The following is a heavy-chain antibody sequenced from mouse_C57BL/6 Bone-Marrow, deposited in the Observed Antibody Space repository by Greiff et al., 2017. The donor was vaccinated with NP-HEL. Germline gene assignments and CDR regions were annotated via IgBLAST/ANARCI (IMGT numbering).Heavy chain of an antibody. CDR1: GYTFTDYE. J-gene: IGHJ2*01. V-gene: IGHV1-15*01. CDR2: IDPETGGT. D-gene: IGHD4-1*01. Sequence: QVQLQQSGAELVRPGASVTLSCKASGYTFTDYEMHWVKQTPVHGLEWIGAIDPETGGTAYNQKFKGKAILTADTSSSTAYMELRSLTSEDSAVYYCTRRLGPGDYWGQGTTLTVSS. CDR3: TRRLGPGDY.